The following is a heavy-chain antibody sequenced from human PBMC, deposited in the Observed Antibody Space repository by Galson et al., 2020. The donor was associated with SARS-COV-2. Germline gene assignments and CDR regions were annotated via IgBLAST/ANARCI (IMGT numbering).Heavy chain of an antibody. CDR1: GGSISSSNW. CDR3: ARLSYCSGGSCYREFDY. D-gene: IGHD2-15*01. Sequence: SETLSLTCAVSGGSISSSNWWSWVRQPPGKGLEWIGEIYHSGSTNYNPSLKSRVTISVDTSKNQFSLKLSSVTAADTAVYYCARLSYCSGGSCYREFDYLGQGTLVTVSS. J-gene: IGHJ4*02. CDR2: IYHSGST. V-gene: IGHV4-4*02.